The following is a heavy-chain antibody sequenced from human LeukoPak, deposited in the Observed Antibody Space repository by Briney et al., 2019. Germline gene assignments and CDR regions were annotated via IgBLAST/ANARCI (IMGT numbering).Heavy chain of an antibody. CDR1: GFTFSSYG. J-gene: IGHJ6*03. V-gene: IGHV3-30*02. Sequence: PGGSLRLSCAASGFTFSSYGMHWVRQAPGKGLEWVAFIRYDGSNKYYADSVKGRFTISRDNSKNTLYLQMNSLRAEDTAVYYCAKDRVYCSGGSCSTLYYYYYMDVWGKGTTVTVSS. D-gene: IGHD2-15*01. CDR3: AKDRVYCSGGSCSTLYYYYYMDV. CDR2: IRYDGSNK.